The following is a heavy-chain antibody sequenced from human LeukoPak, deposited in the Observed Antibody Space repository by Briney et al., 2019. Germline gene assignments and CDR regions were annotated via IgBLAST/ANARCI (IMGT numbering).Heavy chain of an antibody. V-gene: IGHV3-21*01. Sequence: GGSLRLSCAASGFTFSSYSMNWVRQAPGKGLEWVSSISSSSSYIYYADSVKGRFTISRDNAKNSLYLQMNSLRAEDTAVYYCAKDLSSTARGYSLIDYWGQGTLVTVSS. CDR1: GFTFSSYS. D-gene: IGHD5-12*01. J-gene: IGHJ4*02. CDR2: ISSSSSYI. CDR3: AKDLSSTARGYSLIDY.